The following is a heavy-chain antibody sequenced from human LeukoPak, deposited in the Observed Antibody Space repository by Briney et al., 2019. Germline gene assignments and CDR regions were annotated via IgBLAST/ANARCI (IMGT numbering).Heavy chain of an antibody. CDR1: GGSISSYY. CDR3: ARTPYDFWSGYGLDY. J-gene: IGHJ4*02. Sequence: PSETLSLTCTVSGGSISSYYWSWIRQPPGKGLEWIGYIYYSGSTNYNPSLKSRVTISVDTSKNQFSLKLSSVTAAGTAVYYCARTPYDFWSGYGLDYWGQGTLVTVSS. D-gene: IGHD3-3*01. V-gene: IGHV4-59*01. CDR2: IYYSGST.